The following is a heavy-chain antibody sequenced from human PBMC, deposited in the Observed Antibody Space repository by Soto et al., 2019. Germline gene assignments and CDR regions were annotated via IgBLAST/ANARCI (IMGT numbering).Heavy chain of an antibody. CDR1: GFTFDDYA. D-gene: IGHD5-18*01. J-gene: IGHJ6*02. CDR2: ISWNSGSI. Sequence: EVQLVESGGGLVQPGRSLRLSCAASGFTFDDYAMHWVRQAPGKGLEWVSGISWNSGSIGYADSVKGRFTISRDNAKNSLYLQMNSLRADDTALYYCAKGGSYGYAVGMDVWGQGTTVTVSS. CDR3: AKGGSYGYAVGMDV. V-gene: IGHV3-9*01.